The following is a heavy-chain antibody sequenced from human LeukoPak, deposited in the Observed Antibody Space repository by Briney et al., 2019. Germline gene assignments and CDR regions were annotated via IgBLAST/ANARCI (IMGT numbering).Heavy chain of an antibody. J-gene: IGHJ3*02. V-gene: IGHV1-8*03. Sequence: ASVKVSCKASGYTFTTYDINWVRQATGQGLEWMGWINTNSGNTGYAQKFQGRVTITGSVSISTAYMELSSLRSEDSAVYYCVRRSGSGRNPFHIWGRGTVVTVS. CDR1: GYTFTTYD. CDR3: VRRSGSGRNPFHI. D-gene: IGHD3-10*01. CDR2: INTNSGNT.